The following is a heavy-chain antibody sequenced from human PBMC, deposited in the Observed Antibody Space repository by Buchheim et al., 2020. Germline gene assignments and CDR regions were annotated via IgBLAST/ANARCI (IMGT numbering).Heavy chain of an antibody. Sequence: QVQLVESGGGVVQPGRSLRLSCAASGFTFSSYGMHWVRQAPGKGLEWVAVISDDGSNKYYADSVKGRFTISRDNSKNTLYLQMNSLRADDTAMYYCAKDQYSSGWYYDYWGQGTL. CDR1: GFTFSSYG. CDR3: AKDQYSSGWYYDY. D-gene: IGHD6-19*01. J-gene: IGHJ4*02. CDR2: ISDDGSNK. V-gene: IGHV3-30*18.